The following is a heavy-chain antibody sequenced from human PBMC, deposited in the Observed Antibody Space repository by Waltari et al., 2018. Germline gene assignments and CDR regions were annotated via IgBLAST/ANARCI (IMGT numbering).Heavy chain of an antibody. D-gene: IGHD2-15*01. CDR2: IHGSGRT. J-gene: IGHJ4*02. CDR1: GDSMNRNYW. CDR3: ARDRGRGLYLDS. Sequence: QLQLQQSGPGLVKPSESLSLTCAVSGDSMNRNYWGNWVRQPPGKGLEWIGQIHGSGRTNYNPSLESRVTVSIDTSNNQFSLKVSYATAADTAVYYCARDRGRGLYLDSWGQGTLVTVSP. V-gene: IGHV4-4*02.